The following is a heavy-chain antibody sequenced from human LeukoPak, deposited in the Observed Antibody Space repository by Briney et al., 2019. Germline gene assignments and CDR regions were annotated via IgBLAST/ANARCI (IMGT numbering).Heavy chain of an antibody. CDR2: IYYSGNT. V-gene: IGHV4-59*08. CDR3: AKRIAVAGAFDY. Sequence: SETLPLTCTVSGGSISSSYWSWIRQPPGKGLEWIGYIYYSGNTNYNPSLKSRVTISVDTSKNQFSLKLSSVTAADTAVYYCAKRIAVAGAFDYWGQGTLVTVSS. D-gene: IGHD6-19*01. J-gene: IGHJ4*02. CDR1: GGSISSSY.